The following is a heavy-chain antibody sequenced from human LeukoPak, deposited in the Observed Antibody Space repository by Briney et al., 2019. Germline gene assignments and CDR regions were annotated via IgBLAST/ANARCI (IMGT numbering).Heavy chain of an antibody. V-gene: IGHV3-21*01. CDR1: GFTFSSYS. CDR3: ARGFLTGDNGPAFDI. J-gene: IGHJ3*02. CDR2: ISSSSSYI. Sequence: PGGSLRLSCAASGFTFSSYSMNWVRQAPGKGLERVSSISSSSSYIYYADSVKGRFTISRDNAKNSLYLQMNSLRAEDTAVYYCARGFLTGDNGPAFDIWGQGTMVTVSS. D-gene: IGHD7-27*01.